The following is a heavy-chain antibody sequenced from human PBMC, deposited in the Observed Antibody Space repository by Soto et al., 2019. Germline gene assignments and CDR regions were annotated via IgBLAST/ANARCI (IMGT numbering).Heavy chain of an antibody. D-gene: IGHD3-22*01. CDR3: AREKSSGYYYDY. V-gene: IGHV1-8*01. Sequence: QVQLVQSGAEVKKPGASVKVSCKASGYTFTSYDIDWVRQATGQGLEWMGWMNPNSGNTAYAQKFQGRVTMTRNTSISTAYMELSSLRSEDTAVYYCAREKSSGYYYDYWGQGTLVTVSS. CDR2: MNPNSGNT. J-gene: IGHJ4*02. CDR1: GYTFTSYD.